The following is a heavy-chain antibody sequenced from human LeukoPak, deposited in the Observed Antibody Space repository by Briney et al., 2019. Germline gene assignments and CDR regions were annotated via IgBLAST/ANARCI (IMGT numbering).Heavy chain of an antibody. J-gene: IGHJ4*02. CDR2: INPNSGGT. CDR3: ARLGGLGVRGVISRPPYFDY. D-gene: IGHD3-10*01. Sequence: ASVKVSRKASGYTFTGYYVHWVRQAPGQGLEWMGWINPNSGGTNYAQKFQGRVTMTRDTSISTAYMELSRLRSDDTAVYYCARLGGLGVRGVISRPPYFDYWGQGTLVTVSS. V-gene: IGHV1-2*02. CDR1: GYTFTGYY.